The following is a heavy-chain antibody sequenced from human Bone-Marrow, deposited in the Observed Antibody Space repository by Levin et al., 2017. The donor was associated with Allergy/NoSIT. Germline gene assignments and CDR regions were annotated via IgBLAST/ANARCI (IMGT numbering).Heavy chain of an antibody. J-gene: IGHJ6*02. V-gene: IGHV4-31*03. Sequence: LRLSCTVSGGSISRDGDYWTWVRQHPGKGLEWIGYMYSSGSTYYSPSLQSRVTISGDTSKNQFSLKLSSVTAADTAVYYCARGGSHILPYGMDVWGQGTTVTVSS. CDR3: ARGGSHILPYGMDV. D-gene: IGHD2-21*01. CDR2: MYSSGST. CDR1: GGSISRDGDY.